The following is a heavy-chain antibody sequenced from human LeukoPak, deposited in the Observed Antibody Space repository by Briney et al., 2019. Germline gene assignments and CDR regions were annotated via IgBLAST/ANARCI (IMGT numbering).Heavy chain of an antibody. J-gene: IGHJ4*02. Sequence: GASVRVSCKASGYTFTGYYMHWVRQAPGQGLEWMGWINPNSGGTNYAQKFQGRVTMTRDTSISTAYMELSRLRSDDTAVYYCARGSKSITIFGVVNRGPFNYWGQGTLVTVSS. CDR3: ARGSKSITIFGVVNRGPFNY. D-gene: IGHD3-3*01. V-gene: IGHV1-2*02. CDR1: GYTFTGYY. CDR2: INPNSGGT.